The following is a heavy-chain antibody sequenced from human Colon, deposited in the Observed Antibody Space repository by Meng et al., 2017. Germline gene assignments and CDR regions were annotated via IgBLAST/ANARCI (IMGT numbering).Heavy chain of an antibody. Sequence: QLQLQESGPGLVTPSETLSLTCTVSGDSISSSTYCWGWIRQPPGKGLEWIGCAYYSGSTYYDPSLKSRVAVSVDTSKNQFSLILSSVTAADTAVYYCSRWAGGREFLDYWGQGTLVTVSS. V-gene: IGHV4-39*01. CDR2: AYYSGST. J-gene: IGHJ4*02. CDR1: GDSISSSTYC. CDR3: SRWAGGREFLDY. D-gene: IGHD5-24*01.